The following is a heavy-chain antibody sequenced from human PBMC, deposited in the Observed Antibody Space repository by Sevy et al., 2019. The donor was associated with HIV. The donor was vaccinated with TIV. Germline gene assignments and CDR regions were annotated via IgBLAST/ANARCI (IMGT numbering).Heavy chain of an antibody. CDR1: GFTFSSYS. J-gene: IGHJ5*02. D-gene: IGHD2-15*01. CDR3: ARGHSKYCSGGSCYSMAYNWFDP. V-gene: IGHV3-48*02. Sequence: GGSLRLSCAASGFTFSSYSMNWVRQAPGKGLEWVSSISSSSSTIYYADSVKGRFTISRDNAKNSLYLQMNSLRDEDTAVYYCARGHSKYCSGGSCYSMAYNWFDPWGQGTLVTVSS. CDR2: ISSSSSTI.